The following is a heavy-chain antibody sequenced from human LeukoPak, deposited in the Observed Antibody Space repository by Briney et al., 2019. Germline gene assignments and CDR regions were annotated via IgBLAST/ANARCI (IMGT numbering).Heavy chain of an antibody. CDR3: SREWGNGNDLRPDY. V-gene: IGHV3-49*03. CDR2: IRSSIYGGTP. CDR1: GFTFHDFA. J-gene: IGHJ4*02. Sequence: GGSLRLSCTSYGFTFHDFALSEFRQAPGKGREWIGFIRSSIYGGTPKSAASVKGRFIFSRDDSKSVAYLRMNSLKTEDTAVYYCSREWGNGNDLRPDYWGQGTLVTVSS. D-gene: IGHD1-1*01.